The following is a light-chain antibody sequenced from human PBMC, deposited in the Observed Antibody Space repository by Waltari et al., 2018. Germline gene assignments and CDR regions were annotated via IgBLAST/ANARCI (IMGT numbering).Light chain of an antibody. V-gene: IGLV2-23*01. CDR1: SDDVGNYNL. J-gene: IGLJ3*02. CDR2: EGT. CDR3: CSFASTSTLNWV. Sequence: QSALTQPASVSGSPGQSVTISCTETSDDVGNYNLVSWYQQHPGKVPQLMIYEGTKRPSWVSNRVSGSKSGNTASLTISGLQAEDEADYYCCSFASTSTLNWVFGGGTKLTVL.